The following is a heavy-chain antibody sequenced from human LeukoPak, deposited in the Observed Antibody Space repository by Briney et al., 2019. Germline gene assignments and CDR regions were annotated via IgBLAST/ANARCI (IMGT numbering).Heavy chain of an antibody. J-gene: IGHJ5*02. CDR3: ARLAPQMGRTWSDP. V-gene: IGHV4-39*01. CDR2: IYYSGST. Sequence: PSETLSLTCTVSGGSISSSSYYWGWIRQPPGRGLEWIGSIYYSGSTYYNPSLKSRVTISVDTSKNQFSLTLSSVTAADTAVYYCARLAPQMGRTWSDPWGQGTLVSVSS. CDR1: GGSISSSSYY. D-gene: IGHD1-26*01.